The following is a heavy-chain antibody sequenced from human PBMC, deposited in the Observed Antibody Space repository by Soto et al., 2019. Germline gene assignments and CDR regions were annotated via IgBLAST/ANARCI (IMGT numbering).Heavy chain of an antibody. D-gene: IGHD6-6*01. J-gene: IGHJ4*02. Sequence: GASVKVSCKASGGTFGSYAINWVRQAPGQGLEWVGGIFPFIGSTNYAHSFQGRVTITADDLTTTAYMELSSLRSDDTAVYYCARGGYSSSFRFDYWGQGTLVTVS. CDR3: ARGGYSSSFRFDY. CDR1: GGTFGSYA. CDR2: IFPFIGST. V-gene: IGHV1-69*13.